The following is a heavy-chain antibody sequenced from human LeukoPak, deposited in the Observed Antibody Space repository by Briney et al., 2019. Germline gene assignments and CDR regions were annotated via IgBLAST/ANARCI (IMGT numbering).Heavy chain of an antibody. CDR2: ISYDGSNK. CDR3: AKVQFYDYDSSGYRSGAFDI. Sequence: GGSLRLSCAASGFTFSSYGMHWVRQAPGKGLEWVAVISYDGSNKYYADSVKGRFTISRDNSKNTLYLQMNSLRAEDTAVYYCAKVQFYDYDSSGYRSGAFDIWGQGTMVTVSS. D-gene: IGHD3-22*01. CDR1: GFTFSSYG. V-gene: IGHV3-30*18. J-gene: IGHJ3*02.